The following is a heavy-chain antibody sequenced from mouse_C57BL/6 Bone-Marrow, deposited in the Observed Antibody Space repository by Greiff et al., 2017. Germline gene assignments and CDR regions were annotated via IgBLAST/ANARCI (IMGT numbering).Heavy chain of an antibody. CDR3: ARPHYYGSSYDY. CDR1: GYAFSSYW. V-gene: IGHV1-80*01. D-gene: IGHD1-1*01. CDR2: IYPGDGDT. J-gene: IGHJ2*01. Sequence: QVQLKESGAELVKPGASVKISCKASGYAFSSYWMNWVKQRPGKGLEWIGQIYPGDGDTNYNGKFKGKATLTADKSSSTAYMQLSSLTSEDSAVYFCARPHYYGSSYDYWGQGTTLTVSS.